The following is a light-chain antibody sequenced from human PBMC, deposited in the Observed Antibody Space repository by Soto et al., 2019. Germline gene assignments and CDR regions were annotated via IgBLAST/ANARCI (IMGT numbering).Light chain of an antibody. Sequence: QSVLTQPASVSGSPGQSITISCTGTSSDVGGYNYVSWYQQHPGTAPKLLIYNVSNRPSGVSNRFSGSKSGNTTSLTISGLQAEDEADYYCSSYTSSSTFIYGFGSGSKGTVL. J-gene: IGLJ1*01. CDR2: NVS. V-gene: IGLV2-14*03. CDR1: SSDVGGYNY. CDR3: SSYTSSSTFIYG.